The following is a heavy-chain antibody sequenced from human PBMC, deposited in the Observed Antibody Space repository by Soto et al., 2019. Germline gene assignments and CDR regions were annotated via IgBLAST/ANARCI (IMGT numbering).Heavy chain of an antibody. Sequence: QVQRVQSGAEVKKPGSSVKVSCKASGGTFSSYAISWVRQAPGQGLEWMGGIIPIFGTANYAQKFQGRVTITADESTSTAYMELSSLRSEDTAVYYCARPPPSGGLAYYGMDVWGQGTTVTVSS. CDR1: GGTFSSYA. J-gene: IGHJ6*02. CDR2: IIPIFGTA. V-gene: IGHV1-69*01. CDR3: ARPPPSGGLAYYGMDV.